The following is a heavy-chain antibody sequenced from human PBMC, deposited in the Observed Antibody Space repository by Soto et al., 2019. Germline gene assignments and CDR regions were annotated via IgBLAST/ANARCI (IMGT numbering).Heavy chain of an antibody. V-gene: IGHV4-34*01. J-gene: IGHJ4*02. CDR3: ARGRKYYYDSSGYRRYFDY. Sequence: SETLSLTSAFYGVSFSGYYLSLIRQPPGKGLEWIGEINHSGSTNYNPSLKSRVTISVDTSKNQFSLKLSSVTAADTAVYYCARGRKYYYDSSGYRRYFDYWGQGTLVTVSS. CDR1: GVSFSGYY. CDR2: INHSGST. D-gene: IGHD3-22*01.